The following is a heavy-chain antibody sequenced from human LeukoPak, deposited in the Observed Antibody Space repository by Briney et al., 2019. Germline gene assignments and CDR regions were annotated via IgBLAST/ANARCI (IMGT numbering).Heavy chain of an antibody. D-gene: IGHD2-2*01. CDR3: AKDRGYCSSTSCYAPDY. V-gene: IGHV3-53*01. J-gene: IGHJ4*02. CDR2: IYSGGST. CDR1: EFTVSSNY. Sequence: GGSLRLSCAASEFTVSSNYVSWVRQAPGKGLEWVSVIYSGGSTYYADSVKGRFTISRDNSKNTVYLQMNSLRAEDTAVYYCAKDRGYCSSTSCYAPDYWGQGTLVTVSS.